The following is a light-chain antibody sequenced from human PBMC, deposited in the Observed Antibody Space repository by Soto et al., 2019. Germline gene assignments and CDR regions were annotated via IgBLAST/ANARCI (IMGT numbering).Light chain of an antibody. CDR2: GAS. V-gene: IGKV3-20*01. Sequence: EIVLTQSPGTLSLSPGERATLSCRASQNVTNSYLAWYQQKPGQAPRLLIYGASSRATGIPDRFSGSGSGTDFTLTISRLEPEDFAIYSCQQYGSSPYTFGQGTKLEIK. J-gene: IGKJ2*01. CDR3: QQYGSSPYT. CDR1: QNVTNSY.